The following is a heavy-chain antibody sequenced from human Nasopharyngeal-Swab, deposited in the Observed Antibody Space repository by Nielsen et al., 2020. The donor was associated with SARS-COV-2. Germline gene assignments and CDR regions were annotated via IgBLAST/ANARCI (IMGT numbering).Heavy chain of an antibody. Sequence: WVRQAHGQGLEWMGIINPGGGSARYSQNFQGRVTMTRDTSTSTVYMELSSLRSKDTAVYYCARGGDPREVVAATDCFDPWGQGTLVTVSS. J-gene: IGHJ5*02. CDR2: INPGGGSA. V-gene: IGHV1-46*01. CDR3: ARGGDPREVVAATDCFDP. D-gene: IGHD2-15*01.